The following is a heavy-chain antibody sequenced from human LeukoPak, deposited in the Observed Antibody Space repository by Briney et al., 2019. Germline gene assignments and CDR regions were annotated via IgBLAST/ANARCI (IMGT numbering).Heavy chain of an antibody. D-gene: IGHD2-2*01. CDR2: IYYSGST. V-gene: IGHV4-59*08. CDR1: GGSISSYY. J-gene: IGHJ4*02. CDR3: ARYGCSSSCYGFDC. Sequence: SETLSLTCTVSGGSISSYYWSWIRQPPGKGLEWIGYIYYSGSTNYNPSLKSRVTISVDTSKNQFSLKLSSVTAADTAVYYCARYGCSSSCYGFDCWGQGTLVTVSS.